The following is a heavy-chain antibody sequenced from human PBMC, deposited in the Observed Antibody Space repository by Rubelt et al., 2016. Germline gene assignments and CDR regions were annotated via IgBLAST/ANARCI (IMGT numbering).Heavy chain of an antibody. CDR2: ISDGATST. Sequence: QLLESGGGLVQPGGSLRLSCAASGFAFGSLAMSWVRQAPGKGLEWVSTISDGATSTYYADPVKGRFTISRDDSKNILYLKMNSLRAEDTAVYYCAKVIRDGYNSDYAFDIWGQGTMVTVSS. D-gene: IGHD5-24*01. CDR1: GFAFGSLA. CDR3: AKVIRDGYNSDYAFDI. V-gene: IGHV3-23*01. J-gene: IGHJ3*02.